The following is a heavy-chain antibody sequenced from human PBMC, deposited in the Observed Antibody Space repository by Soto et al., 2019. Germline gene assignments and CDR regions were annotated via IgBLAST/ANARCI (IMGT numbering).Heavy chain of an antibody. CDR3: AAEMGNSWELRSYYGMDV. D-gene: IGHD1-26*01. CDR1: GFTFTSSA. CDR2: IVVGSGNT. J-gene: IGHJ6*02. V-gene: IGHV1-58*01. Sequence: QMQLVQSGPEVKKPGTSVKVSCKASGFTFTSSAVQWVRQARGQRLEWIGWIVVGSGNTNYAQKFQERVTITRDMSTSTAYMELSSLRSEDTAVYYCAAEMGNSWELRSYYGMDVWGQGTTVTVSS.